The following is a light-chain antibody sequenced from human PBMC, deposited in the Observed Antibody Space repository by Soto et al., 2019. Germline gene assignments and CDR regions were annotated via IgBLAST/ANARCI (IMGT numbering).Light chain of an antibody. CDR2: AAS. CDR1: QDIRNF. V-gene: IGKV1-27*01. J-gene: IGKJ3*01. Sequence: DIQMTQSPTSLSASVGDRVTITCRASQDIRNFVAWYQQKPGKAPKLLIYAASTLQSGVPPRFSGSGSGTDFTLTLNSLQPEDVATYSCQKYSSVPVFGPGTKVEIK. CDR3: QKYSSVPV.